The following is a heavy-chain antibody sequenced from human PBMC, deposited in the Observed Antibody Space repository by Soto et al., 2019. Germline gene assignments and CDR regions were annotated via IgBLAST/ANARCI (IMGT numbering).Heavy chain of an antibody. J-gene: IGHJ4*02. CDR3: ARDPRLGYCSGGSCYGIDY. Sequence: HPGGSLRLSCAASGFTFSSYAMHWVRQAPGKGLEWVAVISYDGSDKYYADSVKGRFTISRDNSKNTLYLQMNSLRAEDTVVYYCARDPRLGYCSGGSCYGIDYWGQGTLVTVSS. D-gene: IGHD2-15*01. CDR1: GFTFSSYA. CDR2: ISYDGSDK. V-gene: IGHV3-30-3*01.